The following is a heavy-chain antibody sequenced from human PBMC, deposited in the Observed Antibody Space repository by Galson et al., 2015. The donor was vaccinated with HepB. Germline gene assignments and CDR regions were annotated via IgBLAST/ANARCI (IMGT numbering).Heavy chain of an antibody. J-gene: IGHJ6*02. CDR1: GFTFSSYG. Sequence: SLRLSCAASGFTFSSYGMHWVRQAPGKGLEWGAVISYDGSDKYYADSVKGRITISRDNSKNTLYLQMNSLRSEDTAVYYCAKDLWEPTWLDLSLSYYGTDVSGPGTLVPVS. D-gene: IGHD1-26*01. CDR2: ISYDGSDK. CDR3: AKDLWEPTWLDLSLSYYGTDV. V-gene: IGHV3-30*18.